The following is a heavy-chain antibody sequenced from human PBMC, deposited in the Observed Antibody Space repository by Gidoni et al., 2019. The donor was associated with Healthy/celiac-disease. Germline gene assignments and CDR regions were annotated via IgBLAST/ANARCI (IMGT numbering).Heavy chain of an antibody. CDR1: GGSISCYY. CDR3: ARDGYFDWSIYYYYGMDV. D-gene: IGHD3-9*01. J-gene: IGHJ6*02. V-gene: IGHV4-4*07. CDR2: IYTSGST. Sequence: QVQLQESGPGLVKPSETLSLTCTVSGGSISCYYWSWIRQPAGKGLEWIGRIYTSGSTNYNPSLKSRVTMSVDTSKNQFSLKLSSVTAADTAVYYCARDGYFDWSIYYYYGMDVWGQGTTVTVSS.